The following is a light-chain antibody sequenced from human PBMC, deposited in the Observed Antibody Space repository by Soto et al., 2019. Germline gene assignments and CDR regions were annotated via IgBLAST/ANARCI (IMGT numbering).Light chain of an antibody. Sequence: QSALTQPASVSGSPGQSITISCTGTSSDVGSYKFVSWYQHHAGTAPKLIIYQVTNRPSGVSDRFSASKSGDTASLTISGLQAEDEAIYYCSSYTGFSTDILFGGGTKLTVL. CDR2: QVT. CDR3: SSYTGFSTDIL. J-gene: IGLJ2*01. V-gene: IGLV2-14*01. CDR1: SSDVGSYKF.